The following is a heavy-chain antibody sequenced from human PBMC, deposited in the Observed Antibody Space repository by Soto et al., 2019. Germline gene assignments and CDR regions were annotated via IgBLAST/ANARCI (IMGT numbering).Heavy chain of an antibody. J-gene: IGHJ6*02. Sequence: GGSLRLSCAASGFTFSSYWIHWIRQAPGKGLVWVSHIHSDGSTTSYADSVKGRFTISRDNAKNTLYLQMNSLRAEDTAVYYCARAPPSYGIDVWGQGTTVTVSS. CDR2: IHSDGSTT. CDR1: GFTFSSYW. V-gene: IGHV3-74*01. CDR3: ARAPPSYGIDV.